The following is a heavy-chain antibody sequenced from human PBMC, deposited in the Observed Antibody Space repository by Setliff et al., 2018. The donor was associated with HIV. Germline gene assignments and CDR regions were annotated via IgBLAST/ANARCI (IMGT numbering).Heavy chain of an antibody. V-gene: IGHV4-61*09. CDR2: IYTSGST. CDR3: ARGSGTLSHPGAFDI. D-gene: IGHD3-10*01. J-gene: IGHJ3*02. Sequence: PSETLSLTCTVSGGSISSGSNYWSWIRQPAGKGLEWIGHIYTSGSTNYNPSLKSRVTISVDTSMNQFSLKLSSVTAADTAMYYCARGSGTLSHPGAFDIWGQGTLVTVSS. CDR1: GGSISSGSNY.